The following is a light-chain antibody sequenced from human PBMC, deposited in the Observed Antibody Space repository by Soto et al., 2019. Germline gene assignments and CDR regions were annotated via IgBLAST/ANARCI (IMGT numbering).Light chain of an antibody. J-gene: IGKJ4*01. Sequence: EIVLTQSPATLSLSPGETATLSCRASQSISRYLAWYQQKPGQAPRLLIYDASIRATGITARFRGGGSETDFTLTISSLAPEDFSIYYCQQRGTWPRVTFGGGTKVEIK. CDR3: QQRGTWPRVT. CDR1: QSISRY. V-gene: IGKV3-11*01. CDR2: DAS.